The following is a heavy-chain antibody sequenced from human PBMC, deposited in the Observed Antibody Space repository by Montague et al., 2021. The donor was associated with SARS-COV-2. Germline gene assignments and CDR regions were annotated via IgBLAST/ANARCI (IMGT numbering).Heavy chain of an antibody. Sequence: SETLSLTCTVSGGSISSSSYYWGWIRQPPGKGLEWIGYIYYSGSTYYNPSLKSRVTISVDTSKNQFSLKLSSVTAADTAVYYCARQPVLRYFDWLSAAYGMDVWGQGTTVTVSS. V-gene: IGHV4-39*01. J-gene: IGHJ6*02. CDR2: IYYSGST. CDR1: GGSISSSSYY. D-gene: IGHD3-9*01. CDR3: ARQPVLRYFDWLSAAYGMDV.